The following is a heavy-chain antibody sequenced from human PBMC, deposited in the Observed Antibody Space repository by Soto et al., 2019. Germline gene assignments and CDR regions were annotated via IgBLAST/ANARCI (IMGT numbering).Heavy chain of an antibody. CDR2: ITGIDGRT. CDR1: GFTFGNYA. D-gene: IGHD2-15*01. CDR3: AKDRGPYCSGGICDPPSWFDP. Sequence: GGSLRLSCVGSGFTFGNYAMSWVRQAPGKGLEWVSSITGIDGRTYYADSVKGRFTISRDNPKNTLYLQMNNLRAEDTAMFYCAKDRGPYCSGGICDPPSWFDPWGQGTKVTVSS. V-gene: IGHV3-23*01. J-gene: IGHJ5*02.